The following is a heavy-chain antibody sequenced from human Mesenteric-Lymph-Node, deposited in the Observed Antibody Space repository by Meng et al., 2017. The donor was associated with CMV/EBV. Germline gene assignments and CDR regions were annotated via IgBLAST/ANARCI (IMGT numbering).Heavy chain of an antibody. V-gene: IGHV3-21*01. CDR3: AREGLLAGYYFDY. D-gene: IGHD3-9*01. J-gene: IGHJ4*02. Sequence: GESLKISCATSGFTSSDYNLAWVRQAPGKGLEWVSSISNTGNFIYYADSVKGRFTISRDNAENSLYLQMNSLRAEDTAVYYCAREGLLAGYYFDYWGQGTLVTVSS. CDR1: GFTSSDYN. CDR2: ISNTGNFI.